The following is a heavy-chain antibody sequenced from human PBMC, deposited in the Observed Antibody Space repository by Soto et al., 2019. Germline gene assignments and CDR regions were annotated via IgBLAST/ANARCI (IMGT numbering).Heavy chain of an antibody. V-gene: IGHV2-26*01. J-gene: IGHJ5*02. CDR1: GLSITDSEMG. CDR3: ARRHLAVAVSPWFDP. D-gene: IGHD6-19*01. Sequence: QVTLKESGPVLVKPTETLTLRCTVSGLSITDSEMGVSWIRQPPGQPLEGFAHIDSSGEKSYRTFLKSRLAISKDTSKSQIALTMTNMDPADTATYYCARRHLAVAVSPWFDPWGQGIPVTVSS. CDR2: IDSSGEK.